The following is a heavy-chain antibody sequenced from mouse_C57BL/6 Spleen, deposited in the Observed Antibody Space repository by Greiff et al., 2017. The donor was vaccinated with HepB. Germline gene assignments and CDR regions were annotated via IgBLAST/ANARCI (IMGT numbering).Heavy chain of an antibody. J-gene: IGHJ4*01. CDR1: GYTFTSYW. CDR3: ARKGIFYDYDSGDYYAMDY. CDR2: IDPSDSYT. V-gene: IGHV1-69*01. D-gene: IGHD2-4*01. Sequence: VQLQQPGAELVMPGASVKLSCKASGYTFTSYWMHWVKQRPGQGLEWIGEIDPSDSYTNYNQKFKGKSTLTVDKSSSTAYMQLSSLTSEDSAVYYCARKGIFYDYDSGDYYAMDYWGQGTSVTVSS.